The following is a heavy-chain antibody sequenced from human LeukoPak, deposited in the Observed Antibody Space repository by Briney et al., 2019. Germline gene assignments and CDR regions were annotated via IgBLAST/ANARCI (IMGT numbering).Heavy chain of an antibody. D-gene: IGHD3-3*01. V-gene: IGHV1-24*01. CDR2: FDPEDGET. Sequence: ASVKVSCKVSGYTLTELSMHWVRQAPGKGLEGMGGFDPEDGETIYAQKFQGRVTMTEDTSTDTAYMELSSLRSEDTAVYYCATGLTPNGGYDLWEFDYWGQGTLVTVSS. J-gene: IGHJ4*02. CDR3: ATGLTPNGGYDLWEFDY. CDR1: GYTLTELS.